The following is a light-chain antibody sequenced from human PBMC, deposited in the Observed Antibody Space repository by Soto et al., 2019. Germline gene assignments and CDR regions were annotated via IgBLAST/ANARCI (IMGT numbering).Light chain of an antibody. Sequence: DIQMTQSPSSLSASLGDRVTITYRPSESIRNELNWFQQRPGKAPRLLIYDTFTLQSGVPSRFSGSVSGTEFSLTISSLQAGDSAIYYCQQSFTTPWTFGQGTKVEI. CDR1: ESIRNE. V-gene: IGKV1-39*01. J-gene: IGKJ1*01. CDR3: QQSFTTPWT. CDR2: DTF.